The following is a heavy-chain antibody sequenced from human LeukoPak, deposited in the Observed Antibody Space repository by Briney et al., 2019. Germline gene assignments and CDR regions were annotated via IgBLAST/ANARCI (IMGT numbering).Heavy chain of an antibody. CDR2: IDYSGST. Sequence: SETLSLTCTVSGSGASISNYYWSWIRQPPGEGLEWIGYIDYSGSTKYNPSLRGRVTISVDTSKKQFSLKLTSVTAADTAVYYCARARYDSSGYYTWFDYWGQGTLVTVSS. CDR3: ARARYDSSGYYTWFDY. V-gene: IGHV4-59*01. J-gene: IGHJ4*02. CDR1: GSGASISNYY. D-gene: IGHD3-22*01.